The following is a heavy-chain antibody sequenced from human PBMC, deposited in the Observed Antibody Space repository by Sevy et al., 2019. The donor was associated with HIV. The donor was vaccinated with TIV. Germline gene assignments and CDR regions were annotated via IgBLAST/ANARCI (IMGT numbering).Heavy chain of an antibody. CDR1: GFTFNNYG. Sequence: GGSLRLSCAASGFTFNNYGMHWVRQAPGKGLEWVAVISYDGSNKYYADSVKGRFTISRDNSKNTLYLQMNSLRAEDTAVYYCARGGDYYGSGSNDYWGQGTLVTVSS. CDR2: ISYDGSNK. CDR3: ARGGDYYGSGSNDY. J-gene: IGHJ4*02. V-gene: IGHV3-30*03. D-gene: IGHD3-10*01.